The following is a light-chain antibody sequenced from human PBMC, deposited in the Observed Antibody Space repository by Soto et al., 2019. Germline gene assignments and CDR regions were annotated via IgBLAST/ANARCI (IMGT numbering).Light chain of an antibody. J-gene: IGKJ1*01. CDR3: QQYNNWPPWT. CDR1: QSVSSN. Sequence: EIVMTQSPATLSVSPGERATLSCRASQSVSSNLAWYQQKPGQAPRLLIYGASTRATGIPARFSGSGSGTEFHLTISSLQSEDFAVYYCQQYNNWPPWTFGQGTNVEIK. V-gene: IGKV3-15*01. CDR2: GAS.